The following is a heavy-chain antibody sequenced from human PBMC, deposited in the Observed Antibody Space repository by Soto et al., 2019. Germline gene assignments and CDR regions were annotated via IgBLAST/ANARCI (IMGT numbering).Heavy chain of an antibody. Sequence: EVQLVESGGGLVQPGRSLRLSCAASGFTFDDYAMHWVRQAPGKGLEWVSGINWNSGSIGYADSVKGRFTISRDNAKNSLYLQMNSLRAEDTALYYCAKDSAEWSEKISGTYYQYYFDYGGQGTLVTVSS. D-gene: IGHD1-26*01. CDR1: GFTFDDYA. CDR3: AKDSAEWSEKISGTYYQYYFDY. V-gene: IGHV3-9*01. CDR2: INWNSGSI. J-gene: IGHJ4*02.